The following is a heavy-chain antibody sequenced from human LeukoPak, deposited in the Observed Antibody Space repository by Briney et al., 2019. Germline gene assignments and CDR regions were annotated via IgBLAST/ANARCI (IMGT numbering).Heavy chain of an antibody. D-gene: IGHD6-19*01. CDR2: INHSGST. CDR1: GGSFSGYY. V-gene: IGHV4-34*01. CDR3: ARVRAYSSGLYGYFQH. J-gene: IGHJ1*01. Sequence: SETLSLTCAVYGGSFSGYYWSWIRQPPGKGLGWIGEINHSGSTNYNPSLKSRVTISVDTSKNQFSLKLSSVTAADTAVYYCARVRAYSSGLYGYFQHWGQGTLVTVSS.